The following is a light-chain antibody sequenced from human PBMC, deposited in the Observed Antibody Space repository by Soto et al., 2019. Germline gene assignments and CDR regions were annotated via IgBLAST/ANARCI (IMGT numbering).Light chain of an antibody. CDR2: DNN. Sequence: QSVLTQPPSVSAAPGQKVTISCSGSSSNIGNNYVSWYQQLPGTAPKLLIYDNNKRPSGIPDRFSGSKSGTSATLGITGLPTGDEADYYCGTWDSSLGAGVFGGGTKVTVL. J-gene: IGLJ2*01. CDR3: GTWDSSLGAGV. V-gene: IGLV1-51*01. CDR1: SSNIGNNY.